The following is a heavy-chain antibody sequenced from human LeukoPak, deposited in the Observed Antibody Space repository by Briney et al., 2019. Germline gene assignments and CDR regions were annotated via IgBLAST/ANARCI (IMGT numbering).Heavy chain of an antibody. CDR3: VRYDVEARRFDY. CDR1: GFTFSSYG. Sequence: PGGSLRLSCAASGFTFSSYGMHWVRQAPGKGLEWVAVIWYDGSNKYYADSVKGRFTISRDNSKNTLYLQMNSLSADDTAMYYCVRYDVEARRFDYWGQGTLVTVSS. V-gene: IGHV3-33*01. J-gene: IGHJ4*02. D-gene: IGHD1-1*01. CDR2: IWYDGSNK.